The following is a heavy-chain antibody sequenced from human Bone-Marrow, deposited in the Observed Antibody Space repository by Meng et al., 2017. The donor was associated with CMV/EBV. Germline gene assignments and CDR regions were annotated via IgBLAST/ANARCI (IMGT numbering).Heavy chain of an antibody. J-gene: IGHJ4*02. D-gene: IGHD3-16*01. CDR2: VSFDGETK. CDR1: GFTFSTYA. CDR3: ARDWGASQSSNDY. V-gene: IGHV3-30*04. Sequence: GESLKISCSGSGFTFSTYAVNWVRQAPGKGLEWVAVVSFDGETKYYADSVKGRFTISRDNSKNTVYLQMNSLRAEDTAVYYCARDWGASQSSNDYWGQGTLVTVSS.